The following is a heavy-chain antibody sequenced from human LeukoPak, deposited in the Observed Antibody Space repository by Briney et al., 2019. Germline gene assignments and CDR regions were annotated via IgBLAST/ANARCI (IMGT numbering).Heavy chain of an antibody. V-gene: IGHV4-59*01. Sequence: SETLSLTCVVSGGSISSYYWSWIREPPGKGLEYIGYFHYSGITNYDPSLKSRVTISVDTSKNHISLKLKSVTAADTAVYYCATFLYGANGFDYWGRGTLVTVSS. CDR1: GGSISSYY. D-gene: IGHD4/OR15-4a*01. J-gene: IGHJ4*02. CDR3: ATFLYGANGFDY. CDR2: FHYSGIT.